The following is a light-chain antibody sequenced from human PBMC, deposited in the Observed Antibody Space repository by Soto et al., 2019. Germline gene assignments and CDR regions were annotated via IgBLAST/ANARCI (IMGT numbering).Light chain of an antibody. CDR3: QQYGRSPT. V-gene: IGKV3-20*01. Sequence: EMVLTQSPGTLSLSPGERATLSCRASQSVSSNYLAWYQQKLGQAPRLLIYDASRRATGIPDRFSGSGSGTDFTLTISRLEPEDFVVYYCQQYGRSPTFGQGTKVDI. J-gene: IGKJ1*01. CDR2: DAS. CDR1: QSVSSNY.